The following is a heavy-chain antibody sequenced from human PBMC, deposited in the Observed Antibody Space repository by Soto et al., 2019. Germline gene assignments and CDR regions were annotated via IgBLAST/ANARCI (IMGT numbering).Heavy chain of an antibody. D-gene: IGHD4-17*01. CDR3: ARDSWGFTTVTTESRH. CDR2: ISSSSSYI. J-gene: IGHJ4*02. CDR1: GFTFSSYS. V-gene: IGHV3-21*01. Sequence: GGSLRLSCAASGFTFSSYSMNWVRQAPGKGLEWVSSISSSSSYIYYADSVKGRFTISRDNAKNSLYLQRNSLRAEDTAEYYCARDSWGFTTVTTESRHWGQGTLVTVSS.